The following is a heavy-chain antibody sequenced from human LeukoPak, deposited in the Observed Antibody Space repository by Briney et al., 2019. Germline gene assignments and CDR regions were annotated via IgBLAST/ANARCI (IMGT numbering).Heavy chain of an antibody. J-gene: IGHJ4*02. Sequence: PGGSLRLSCAASGFTFSSYSMNWVRQAPGKGLELVSSISSSSSYIYYADSVKGRFTISRDNAKNSLYLQMNSLRAEDTAVYYCARDRGYSSSLDYWGQGTLVTVSS. V-gene: IGHV3-21*01. CDR3: ARDRGYSSSLDY. D-gene: IGHD6-13*01. CDR1: GFTFSSYS. CDR2: ISSSSSYI.